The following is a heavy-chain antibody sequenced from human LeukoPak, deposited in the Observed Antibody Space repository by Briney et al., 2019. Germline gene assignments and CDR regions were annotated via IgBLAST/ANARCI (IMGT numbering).Heavy chain of an antibody. Sequence: GAPVKVSCKASGYTFTGYYMHWVRQAPGQGLEWMGRINPNSGGTNYAQKFQGRVTMTRDTSISTAYMELSRLRSDDTAVYYCASLGPTVTTLSGSFDIWGQGTMVTVSS. CDR1: GYTFTGYY. J-gene: IGHJ3*02. CDR2: INPNSGGT. CDR3: ASLGPTVTTLSGSFDI. V-gene: IGHV1-2*06. D-gene: IGHD4-17*01.